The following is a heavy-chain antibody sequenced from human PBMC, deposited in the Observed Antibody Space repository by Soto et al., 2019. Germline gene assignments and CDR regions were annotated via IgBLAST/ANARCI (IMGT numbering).Heavy chain of an antibody. J-gene: IGHJ4*02. V-gene: IGHV3-48*01. Sequence: EVQLVESGGGLVQPGGSLRLSCAASGFTFSSYSMNWVRQAPGKGLEWVSYISSSSSTIYYADSVKGRFTISRDNAKNSLYLKMNSLRAEDTAVYYCARGDYDYGDDDPGVDFWGQGTLVTVSS. CDR2: ISSSSSTI. CDR1: GFTFSSYS. CDR3: ARGDYDYGDDDPGVDF. D-gene: IGHD4-17*01.